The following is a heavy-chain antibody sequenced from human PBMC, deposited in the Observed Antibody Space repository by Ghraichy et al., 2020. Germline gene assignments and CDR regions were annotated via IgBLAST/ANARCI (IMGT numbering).Heavy chain of an antibody. J-gene: IGHJ4*02. Sequence: ETLSLTCAASGFNVGYHSMSWVRQAPGKGLEWVSVFYTGGNTYYAYSVKDRFTMSRDKSKNTFYLQVNSLRAEDTAVYRCARGSSDWSIFESWGQGTLVTVSS. D-gene: IGHD3-3*01. CDR2: FYTGGNT. CDR3: ARGSSDWSIFES. CDR1: GFNVGYHS. V-gene: IGHV3-66*01.